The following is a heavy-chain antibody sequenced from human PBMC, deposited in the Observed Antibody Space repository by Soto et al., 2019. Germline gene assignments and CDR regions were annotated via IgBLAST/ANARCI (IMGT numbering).Heavy chain of an antibody. D-gene: IGHD6-13*01. CDR3: ARGGAEQQLDLSNWFDP. J-gene: IGHJ5*02. CDR2: IYYSGST. Sequence: PSETLSLTCTVSGGSISSYYWSWIRQPPGKGLEWIGYIYYSGSTNYNPSLKSRVTISVDTSKNQFSLKLSSVTAADTAVYYCARGGAEQQLDLSNWFDPWGQGTLVTVSS. CDR1: GGSISSYY. V-gene: IGHV4-59*01.